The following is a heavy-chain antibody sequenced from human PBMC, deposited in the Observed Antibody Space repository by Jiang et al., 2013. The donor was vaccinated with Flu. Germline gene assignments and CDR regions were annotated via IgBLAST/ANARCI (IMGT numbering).Heavy chain of an antibody. Sequence: LEWVSYISSSGSTIYYADSVKGRFTISRDNAKNSLYLQMNSLRAEDTAVYYCARLLDSYCSSTSCYRNMQYYYYGMDVWGKGTTVTVSS. D-gene: IGHD2-2*01. CDR2: ISSSGSTI. J-gene: IGHJ6*04. CDR3: ARLLDSYCSSTSCYRNMQYYYYGMDV. V-gene: IGHV3-48*03.